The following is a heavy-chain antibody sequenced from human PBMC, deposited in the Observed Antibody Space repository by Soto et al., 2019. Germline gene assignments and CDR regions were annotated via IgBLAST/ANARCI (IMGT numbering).Heavy chain of an antibody. J-gene: IGHJ6*02. CDR2: MSAGGGST. Sequence: GGSMRLSCAASGFSVSSYAMSWVRQAEGKGMEWVSCMSAGGGSTCPADSVKGRFTISRDNSKNTLYLQMNSLRAEDTAVYYCAKDSYGSGTDYFYGMDVRGQGTTVTVSS. CDR3: AKDSYGSGTDYFYGMDV. V-gene: IGHV3-23*01. CDR1: GFSVSSYA. D-gene: IGHD3-10*01.